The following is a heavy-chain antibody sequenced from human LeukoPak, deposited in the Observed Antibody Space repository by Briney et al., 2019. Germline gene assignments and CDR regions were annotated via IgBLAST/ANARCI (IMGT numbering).Heavy chain of an antibody. CDR3: ARGRHLYSYAYDYYMDA. CDR1: GFTFRRYG. CDR2: ISGSGGST. J-gene: IGHJ6*03. D-gene: IGHD5-18*01. V-gene: IGHV3-23*01. Sequence: GGSLRLSCAASGFTFRRYGMSWVRQAPGKGLEWVSAISGSGGSTYYADSVKGRFTISRDNAKNTLYLQVDSLRAEDTAVYYCARGRHLYSYAYDYYMDAWGKGTTVTISS.